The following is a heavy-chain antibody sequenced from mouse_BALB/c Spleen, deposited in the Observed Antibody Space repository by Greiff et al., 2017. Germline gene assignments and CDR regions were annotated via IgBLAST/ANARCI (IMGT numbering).Heavy chain of an antibody. CDR2: IDLSDSYT. Sequence: VQLQQPGAELVEPGASVKLSCKASGYTFTSYWMHWVKQRPGQGLEWIGEIDLSDSYTNYNQKFKGKATLTVDKSSSTAYMQLSSLTSEDSAVYYCARSDGYYDYWGQGTTLTVSS. CDR1: GYTFTSYW. V-gene: IGHV1-69*02. J-gene: IGHJ2*01. CDR3: ARSDGYYDY. D-gene: IGHD2-3*01.